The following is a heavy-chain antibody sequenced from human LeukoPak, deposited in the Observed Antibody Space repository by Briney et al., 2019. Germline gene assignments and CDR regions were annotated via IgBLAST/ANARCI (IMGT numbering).Heavy chain of an antibody. J-gene: IGHJ4*02. V-gene: IGHV3-7*01. D-gene: IGHD5-18*01. CDR2: IKQDGSEK. Sequence: GGSLRLSCAASGFTFSSYWMSWVRQAPGKGLEWVANIKQDGSEKYYVDSVKGRFTISRDNAKNSLYLQMNSLRAEDTAVYYCAKVAGYSYSDYWGQGTLVTVSS. CDR1: GFTFSSYW. CDR3: AKVAGYSYSDY.